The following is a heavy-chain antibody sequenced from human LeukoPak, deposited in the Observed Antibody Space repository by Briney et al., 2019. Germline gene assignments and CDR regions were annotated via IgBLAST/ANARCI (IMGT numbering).Heavy chain of an antibody. CDR2: ISYDGSNK. J-gene: IGHJ6*02. CDR1: GFTFSSYA. Sequence: GGSLRLSCAASGFTFSSYAMHWVRQAPGKGLEREAVISYDGSNKYYADSVKGRFTISRDNSKNTLYLQMNSLRAEDTAVYYCARVRVEKLRYFDCPLDVWGQGTTVTVSS. V-gene: IGHV3-30*04. D-gene: IGHD3-9*01. CDR3: ARVRVEKLRYFDCPLDV.